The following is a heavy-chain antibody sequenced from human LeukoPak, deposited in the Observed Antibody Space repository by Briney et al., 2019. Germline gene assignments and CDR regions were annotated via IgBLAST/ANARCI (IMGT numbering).Heavy chain of an antibody. CDR3: ARSSDSYGDYFAY. Sequence: GGSLRLSCAASGFTFSSYAMHWVRQAPGKGLEWVAVISYDGSNKYYADSVKGRFTISRDNSKNTLYLQMNSLRAEDTAVYYCARSSDSYGDYFAYWGQGTLVTVSS. CDR1: GFTFSSYA. J-gene: IGHJ4*02. CDR2: ISYDGSNK. D-gene: IGHD4-17*01. V-gene: IGHV3-30-3*01.